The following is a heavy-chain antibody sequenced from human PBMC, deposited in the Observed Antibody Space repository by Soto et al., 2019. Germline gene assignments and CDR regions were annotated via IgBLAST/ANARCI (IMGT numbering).Heavy chain of an antibody. Sequence: GASVKVSCKVSGYTLTELSMHWVRQAPGKGLEWMGGFDPEDGETIYAQKFQGRVTMTEDTSTDRAYMELSSLRSEDTAVYYCATVYQTDYYDSSGYYYPYFDYWGQGTLVTVSS. CDR1: GYTLTELS. D-gene: IGHD3-22*01. CDR2: FDPEDGET. V-gene: IGHV1-24*01. CDR3: ATVYQTDYYDSSGYYYPYFDY. J-gene: IGHJ4*02.